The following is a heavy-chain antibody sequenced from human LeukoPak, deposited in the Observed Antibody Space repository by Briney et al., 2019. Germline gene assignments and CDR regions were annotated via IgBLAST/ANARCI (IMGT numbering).Heavy chain of an antibody. V-gene: IGHV4-4*02. CDR2: IYHSGST. CDR1: GGSISSSNW. Sequence: PSGTLSLTCAVSGGSISSSNWWSWVRQPPGKGLEWIGEIYHSGSTNYNPSLKSRVTISLDTSKNQFSLKLNSMTAADTAVYYCAGHVSAAAGGRWGQGTLVTVSS. J-gene: IGHJ4*02. CDR3: AGHVSAAAGGR. D-gene: IGHD6-13*01.